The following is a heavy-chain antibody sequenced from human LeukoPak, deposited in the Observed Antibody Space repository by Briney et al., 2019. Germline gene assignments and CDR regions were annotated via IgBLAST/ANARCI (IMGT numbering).Heavy chain of an antibody. CDR1: GGSIRSSSYY. CDR2: FYYSGST. Sequence: SETLSLTCRVSGGSIRSSSYYWGWIRQPPGKGLEWIGSFYYSGSTYYSPSLQSRVTISVDTSTTQFSLKLGSVTAADTAVYYCARGGYDPFLAYWGQGALVTVSS. CDR3: ARGGYDPFLAY. J-gene: IGHJ4*02. V-gene: IGHV4-39*07. D-gene: IGHD5-12*01.